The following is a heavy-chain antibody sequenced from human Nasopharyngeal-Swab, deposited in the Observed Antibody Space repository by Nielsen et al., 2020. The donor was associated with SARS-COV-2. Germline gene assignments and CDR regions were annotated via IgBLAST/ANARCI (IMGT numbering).Heavy chain of an antibody. V-gene: IGHV4-59*01. Sequence: SETLSLTCTVSGGSISNYYWSWIRQPPGKGLEWIGYIYYSGSTTYNPSLKSRVTISADTSKNQFSLNPSSVSAADTAVYYCARVIGGQYELLYNWFDPWGQGTLVIVSS. CDR3: ARVIGGQYELLYNWFDP. CDR2: IYYSGST. CDR1: GGSISNYY. D-gene: IGHD2-2*01. J-gene: IGHJ5*02.